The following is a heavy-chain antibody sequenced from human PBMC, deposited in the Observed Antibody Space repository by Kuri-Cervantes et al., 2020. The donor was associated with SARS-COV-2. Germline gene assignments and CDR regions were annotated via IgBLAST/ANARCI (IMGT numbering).Heavy chain of an antibody. CDR3: VGDESNVVQRGF. D-gene: IGHD2-21*01. V-gene: IGHV3-64D*08. Sequence: GVLKISCSASGFIFRNYVMYWVRQAPGKGLEYVSSIRNYGGSPYYGDSVKGRFTISRDNSKNTLYLQMDSLRVEDTAVYYCVGDESNVVQRGFWGQGSLVTVSS. J-gene: IGHJ4*02. CDR2: IRNYGGSP. CDR1: GFIFRNYV.